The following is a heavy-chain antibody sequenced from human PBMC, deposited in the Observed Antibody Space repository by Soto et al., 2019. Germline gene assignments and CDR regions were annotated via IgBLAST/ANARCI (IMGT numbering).Heavy chain of an antibody. V-gene: IGHV1-46*01. J-gene: IGHJ6*02. CDR3: ARFPHYDILIYYYYGMDV. CDR1: GYTFTSYY. Sequence: GASVKVSCKASGYTFTSYYMHWVRQAPGQGLEWMGIINPSGGSTSYAQKFQGRVTMARDTSTSTVYMELSSLRSEDTAVYYCARFPHYDILIYYYYGMDVWGQGTTVTAP. D-gene: IGHD3-9*01. CDR2: INPSGGST.